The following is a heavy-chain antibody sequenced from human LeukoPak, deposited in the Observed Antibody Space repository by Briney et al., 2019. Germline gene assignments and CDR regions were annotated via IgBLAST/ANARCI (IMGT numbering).Heavy chain of an antibody. V-gene: IGHV4-59*01. CDR2: IHHSGST. D-gene: IGHD6-19*01. CDR3: ARTTPATGWYLYH. CDR1: GASISVYY. J-gene: IGHJ5*02. Sequence: SETLSPTCTVSGASISVYYWTWIRQPPGRGLEWIGHIHHSGSTNYNPSLRSRVSISIDTSKTQFSLRLTSVTAADTAVYYCARTTPATGWYLYHWGQGTLVTVSS.